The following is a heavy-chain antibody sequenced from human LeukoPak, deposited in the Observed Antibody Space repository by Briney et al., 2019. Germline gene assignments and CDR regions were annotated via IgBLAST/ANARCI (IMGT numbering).Heavy chain of an antibody. CDR3: ACRMFASNWFQP. J-gene: IGHJ5*02. CDR1: GYSFIDYW. V-gene: IGHV5-51*01. CDR2: IYPGDSRT. Sequence: GDSLKISCQGSGYSFIDYWTGWVRQMPGKGLEWMAVIYPGDSRTRYTPSFQGQVTISADKSINTAYLEWNSLKASDTALYYCACRMFASNWFQPWGQGTLVTVSS. D-gene: IGHD3-10*02.